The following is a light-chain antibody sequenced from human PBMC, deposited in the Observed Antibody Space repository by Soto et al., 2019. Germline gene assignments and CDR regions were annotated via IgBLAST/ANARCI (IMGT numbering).Light chain of an antibody. V-gene: IGKV1-39*01. CDR3: QQTYSAPPL. J-gene: IGKJ1*01. Sequence: MTQSPATLSVSPGERATLSCRASQSIGTNLNWHQQRPGKAPKLLIYAVSSLQSGVSSRFSGSGSGTDFTLSINSLQREDFATYYCQQTYSAPPLFGQGTKVEIK. CDR2: AVS. CDR1: QSIGTN.